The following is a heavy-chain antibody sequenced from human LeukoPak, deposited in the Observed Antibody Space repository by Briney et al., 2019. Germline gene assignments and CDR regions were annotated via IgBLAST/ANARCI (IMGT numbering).Heavy chain of an antibody. CDR1: GFTFSSYW. Sequence: PGGSLRLSCAASGFTFSSYWMSWVRQAPGKGLEWVANVKQDGSETYYVDSVKGRFIISRDNAKNSLYLQMNSLRAEDTAVYYCARLRYYYGSPVRGYWFDPWGQGTLVTVSS. CDR2: VKQDGSET. J-gene: IGHJ5*02. V-gene: IGHV3-7*01. CDR3: ARLRYYYGSPVRGYWFDP. D-gene: IGHD3-10*01.